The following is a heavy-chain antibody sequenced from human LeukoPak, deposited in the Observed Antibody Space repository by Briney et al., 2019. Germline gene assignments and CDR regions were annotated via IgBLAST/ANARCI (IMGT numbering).Heavy chain of an antibody. D-gene: IGHD3-3*01. J-gene: IGHJ6*02. V-gene: IGHV3-30*03. CDR1: GLTFSGYD. CDR2: MSYGGQNE. Sequence: PGGSLRLSCAASGLTFSGYDMHWVRQAPGKGPEWVAVMSYGGQNERYADSVKGRFTVSRDNSKNTLYLQMNSLRAEDTAVYYCARGWGTIFGVVIIGYYYGMDVWGQGTTVTVSS. CDR3: ARGWGTIFGVVIIGYYYGMDV.